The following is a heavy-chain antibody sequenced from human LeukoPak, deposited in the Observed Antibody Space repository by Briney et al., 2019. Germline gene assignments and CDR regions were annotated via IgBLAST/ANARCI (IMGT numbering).Heavy chain of an antibody. J-gene: IGHJ4*02. CDR2: IRYDGSNK. D-gene: IGHD3-3*01. CDR1: GFTFSSYG. Sequence: GGSLRLSCAASGFTFSSYGMHWVRQAPGKGLEWVAFIRYDGSNKYYADSVKGRFTISRDKSKNKLYLQMNSLRAEDTAVYYCAVIFLEWLATDYWGQGTLVTVSS. V-gene: IGHV3-30*02. CDR3: AVIFLEWLATDY.